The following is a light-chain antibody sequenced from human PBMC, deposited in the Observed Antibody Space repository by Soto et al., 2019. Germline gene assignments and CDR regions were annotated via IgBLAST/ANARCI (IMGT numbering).Light chain of an antibody. CDR3: QQYSYHFPWT. V-gene: IGKV1-5*01. CDR2: DAS. CDR1: ETISNW. J-gene: IGKJ1*01. Sequence: IQMTQSPSTLSATVGDSVTITCRASETISNWVAWYQQRPGQVPKLLIYDASSLEGGVPPRFSGSGSGTEFTLTITSLQPDDFATYYCQQYSYHFPWTFGQGTKVDIK.